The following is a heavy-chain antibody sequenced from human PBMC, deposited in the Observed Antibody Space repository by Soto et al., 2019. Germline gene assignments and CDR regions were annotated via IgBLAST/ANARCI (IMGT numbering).Heavy chain of an antibody. J-gene: IGHJ6*02. CDR1: GDSVSSNSAA. V-gene: IGHV6-1*01. CDR2: TYYRSKWYN. D-gene: IGHD2-2*01. CDR3: ARDQYCSSTSCYFSYGMDV. Sequence: SQTLSLTCAISGDSVSSNSAAWNWIRQSPSRGLEWLGRTYYRSKWYNDYAVSVKSRITINPDTSKNQFSLQLNSVTPEDTAVYYCARDQYCSSTSCYFSYGMDVWGQGTTVTV.